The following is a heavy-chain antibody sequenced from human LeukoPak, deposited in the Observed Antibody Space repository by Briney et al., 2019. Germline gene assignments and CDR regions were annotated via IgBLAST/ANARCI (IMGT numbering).Heavy chain of an antibody. V-gene: IGHV1-2*02. CDR2: INTHSGGT. CDR3: ARDHDILTGYLDY. CDR1: GYTFTDYY. Sequence: ASVKVSCKASGYTFTDYYMHWVRQAPGQGLEWMGWINTHSGGTSYAQKFQGRVTMTRDTSISTGYMELNRLRSDDTAVYYCARDHDILTGYLDYWGQGTLVTVSS. J-gene: IGHJ4*02. D-gene: IGHD3-9*01.